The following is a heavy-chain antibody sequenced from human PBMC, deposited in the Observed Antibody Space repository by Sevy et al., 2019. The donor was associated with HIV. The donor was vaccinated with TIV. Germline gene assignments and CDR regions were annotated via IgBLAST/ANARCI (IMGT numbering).Heavy chain of an antibody. CDR1: GFIFSSYA. CDR3: ARPSLAIYYQLSPFDY. D-gene: IGHD2-2*01. CDR2: LSYDGSDE. Sequence: GGSLRLSCAASGFIFSSYAIHWVRQAPGKGLEWVAVLSYDGSDEFYADSVKGRFTISRDNSKNTVYLQMHSLRAEDTAVYHCARPSLAIYYQLSPFDYWGQGTLVTVSS. J-gene: IGHJ4*02. V-gene: IGHV3-30*03.